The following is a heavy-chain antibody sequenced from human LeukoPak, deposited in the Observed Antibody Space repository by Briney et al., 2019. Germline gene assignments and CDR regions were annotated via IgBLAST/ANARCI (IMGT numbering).Heavy chain of an antibody. CDR3: ATIGTGYYREDS. V-gene: IGHV3-30*02. Sequence: GGSLRLSCAASVFTFSSYGMHWVRQAPGKGLEWVAFIRYDGSKYYADSVKGRFTISRDNSKNTVYLQMKSLRAEDTALYYCATIGTGYYREDSWGQGTLVTVSS. J-gene: IGHJ4*02. CDR1: VFTFSSYG. CDR2: IRYDGSK. D-gene: IGHD3/OR15-3a*01.